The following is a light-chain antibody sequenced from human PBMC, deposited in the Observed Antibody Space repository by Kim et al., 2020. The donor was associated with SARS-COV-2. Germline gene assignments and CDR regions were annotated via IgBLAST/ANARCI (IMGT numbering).Light chain of an antibody. CDR2: AAS. V-gene: IGKV1-27*01. Sequence: ASVRDRLTITGRSSHGISKDLAWYQQTPRNSPTLLIFAASALQSGVPTRFSGSGSGTDFTLTINSLQPEDVGTYYCQKYNGAPWTFGQGTKLEI. CDR3: QKYNGAPWT. CDR1: HGISKD. J-gene: IGKJ1*01.